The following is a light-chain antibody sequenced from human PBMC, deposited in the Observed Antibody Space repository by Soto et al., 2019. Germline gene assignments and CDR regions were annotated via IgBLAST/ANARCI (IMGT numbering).Light chain of an antibody. J-gene: IGKJ1*01. CDR2: KAS. Sequence: DIQMTQSPSTLSASVGDRVTITCRASQIISSWLAWYQQKPGKAPKLLIYKASSLESGVPSRFSGSGSGTEFTLTISSLQPDDFATYYCQQYNSSFGQGTKVDI. CDR1: QIISSW. CDR3: QQYNSS. V-gene: IGKV1-5*03.